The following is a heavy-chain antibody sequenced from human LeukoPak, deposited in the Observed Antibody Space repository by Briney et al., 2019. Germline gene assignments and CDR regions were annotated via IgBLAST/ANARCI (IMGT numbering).Heavy chain of an antibody. J-gene: IGHJ5*02. CDR1: GYTFTGYY. Sequence: ASVKVSCKASGYTFTGYYMHWVRQAPGQGLEWMGWINPNSGGTNCAQKFQGRVTMTRDTSISTAYMELSRLRSDDTAVYYCARDGVRISNWFDPWGQGTLVTVSS. D-gene: IGHD3-10*01. V-gene: IGHV1-2*02. CDR2: INPNSGGT. CDR3: ARDGVRISNWFDP.